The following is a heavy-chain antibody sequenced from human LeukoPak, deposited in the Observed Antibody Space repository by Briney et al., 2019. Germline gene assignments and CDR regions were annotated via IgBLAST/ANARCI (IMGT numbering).Heavy chain of an antibody. J-gene: IGHJ4*02. V-gene: IGHV3-7*01. D-gene: IGHD6-13*01. CDR1: GFTFSSYW. Sequence: GGSLRLSCAASGFTFSSYWMSWVRQAPGKGLEWVANIKQDGSEKYYVDSVKGRFTISRDNAKNSLYLQMNSLRAEDTAVYYCARDRRDLQVRQQLAAWGYSDYWGQGTLVTVSS. CDR2: IKQDGSEK. CDR3: ARDRRDLQVRQQLAAWGYSDY.